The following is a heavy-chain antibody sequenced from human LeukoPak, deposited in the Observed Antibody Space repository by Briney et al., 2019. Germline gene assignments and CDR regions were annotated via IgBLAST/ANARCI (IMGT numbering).Heavy chain of an antibody. CDR1: GYTFSSYY. J-gene: IGHJ4*02. D-gene: IGHD3-10*01. CDR3: ARDSGMVRGTVDY. CDR2: INPSGGST. Sequence: ASVKVSCKSSGYTFSSYYMYWVRQAPGQGLEWMGIINPSGGSTSYAQKFQGRVTMTRDTSTRTVYMELSSLRSEDTAVYYCARDSGMVRGTVDYWGQGTLVTVSS. V-gene: IGHV1-46*01.